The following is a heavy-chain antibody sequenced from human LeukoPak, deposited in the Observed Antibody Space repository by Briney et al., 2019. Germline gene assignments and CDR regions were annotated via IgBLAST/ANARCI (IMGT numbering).Heavy chain of an antibody. J-gene: IGHJ4*02. Sequence: SETLSLTCAVYTGSFSGYYWSWIRQPPGKGLEWIGEINHSGSTNYNPSLKSRITISVDTSKNQFSLKLSSVTAADTAVYYCARSLLAFDYWGQGTLVTVSS. CDR2: INHSGST. CDR3: ARSLLAFDY. CDR1: TGSFSGYY. V-gene: IGHV4-34*01. D-gene: IGHD2-8*02.